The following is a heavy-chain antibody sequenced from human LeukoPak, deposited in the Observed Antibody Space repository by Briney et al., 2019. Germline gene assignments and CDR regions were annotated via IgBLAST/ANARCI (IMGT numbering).Heavy chain of an antibody. D-gene: IGHD3-10*01. CDR2: ISYDGSNK. CDR3: AKEGGYTMVREPDY. J-gene: IGHJ4*02. CDR1: GFTFSSYG. Sequence: GGSLRLSCAASGFTFSSYGMHWVRQAPGKGLEWVAVISYDGSNKYYADSVKGRFTISRDNSKNTLYLQMNSLRAEDTAVYYCAKEGGYTMVREPDYWGQGTLVTVSS. V-gene: IGHV3-30*18.